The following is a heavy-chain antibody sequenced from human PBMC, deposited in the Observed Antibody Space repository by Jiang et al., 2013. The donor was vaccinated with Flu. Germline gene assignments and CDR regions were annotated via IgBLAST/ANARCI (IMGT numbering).Heavy chain of an antibody. CDR2: IYHSGST. CDR3: ASLRFFDWLAFDY. CDR1: GGSISSGSYS. D-gene: IGHD3-9*01. V-gene: IGHV4-30-2*01. J-gene: IGHJ4*02. Sequence: GSGLVKPSQTLSLTCAVSGGSISSGSYSWSWFRQPPGKGLEWIGYIYHSGSTYYNPSLKSRVTISVDRSKNQFSLKLSSVTAADTAVYYCASLRFFDWLAFDYWGQGTLVTVSS.